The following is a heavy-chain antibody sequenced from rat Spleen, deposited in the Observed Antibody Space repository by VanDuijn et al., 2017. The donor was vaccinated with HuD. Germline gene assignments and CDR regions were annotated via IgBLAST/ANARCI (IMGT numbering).Heavy chain of an antibody. CDR3: TREANWEPVVDFDY. CDR2: ITNTGGST. Sequence: EVQLVESGGGLVQPGRSLKLSCVASGFTFNNYWMTWIRQAPGKGLEWVASITNTGGSTYYPDSVKGRFTISRDNAKSTLYLQMNSLRSEDTATYYCTREANWEPVVDFDYWGQGVMVTVSS. V-gene: IGHV5-31*01. CDR1: GFTFNNYW. D-gene: IGHD5-1*01. J-gene: IGHJ2*01.